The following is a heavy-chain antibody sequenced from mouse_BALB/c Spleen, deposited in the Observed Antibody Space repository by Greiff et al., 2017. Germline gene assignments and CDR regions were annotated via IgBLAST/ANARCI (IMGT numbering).Heavy chain of an antibody. CDR3: AREGYGGY. D-gene: IGHD2-2*01. J-gene: IGHJ2*01. V-gene: IGHV1S56*01. CDR2: IYPGNVNT. CDR1: GYTFTSYY. Sequence: QVQLQQSGPELVKPGASVRISCTASGYTFTSYYIHWVKQRPGQGLEWIGWIYPGNVNTKYNEKFKGKATLTADKSSSTAYMQRSSLTSEDSAVYFCAREGYGGYWGQGTTLTVSA.